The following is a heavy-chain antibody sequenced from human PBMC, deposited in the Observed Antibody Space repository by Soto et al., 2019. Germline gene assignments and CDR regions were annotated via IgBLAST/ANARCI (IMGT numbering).Heavy chain of an antibody. J-gene: IGHJ3*02. CDR3: TPPAVDDAFDI. CDR2: IKSKTDGGTT. D-gene: IGHD2-2*01. CDR1: GFTFSNAW. Sequence: PGGSLRLSCAASGFTFSNAWMSWVRQAPGKGLEWVGRIKSKTDGGTTDYAAPVKGRFTISRDDSKNTLYLQMNSLKTEDTAVYYCTPPAVDDAFDIWGQGTMVTVSS. V-gene: IGHV3-15*01.